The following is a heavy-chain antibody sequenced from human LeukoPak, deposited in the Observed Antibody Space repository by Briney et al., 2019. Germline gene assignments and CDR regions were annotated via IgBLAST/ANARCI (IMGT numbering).Heavy chain of an antibody. CDR1: GFTFSSDW. V-gene: IGHV3-74*01. CDR2: SNSDGYRR. J-gene: IGHJ6*02. CDR3: ARGGVAGGMDV. Sequence: GGSLRLSCAASGFTFSSDWMHWGRQVPREGPVWVSRSNSDGYRRGYADSVKGRFTISRDNAKNTMHLQMNSLRAEDTAVYYCARGGVAGGMDVWGQGTTVTVSS. D-gene: IGHD6-19*01.